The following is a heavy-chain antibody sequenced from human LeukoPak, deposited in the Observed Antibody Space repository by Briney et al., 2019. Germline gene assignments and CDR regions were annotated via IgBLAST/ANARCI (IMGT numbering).Heavy chain of an antibody. D-gene: IGHD3-10*01. CDR2: IYYSGST. CDR1: GGTISSYY. J-gene: IGHJ4*02. V-gene: IGHV4-59*01. Sequence: SETLSLTCTASGGTISSYYWSWIRQPPGKGLEWVGYIYYSGSTNYNPSLKSRVTISVDTSKNQFSLKLSSVTAADTAVYYCARSPHYYGSGSLDYWGQGTLVTVSS. CDR3: ARSPHYYGSGSLDY.